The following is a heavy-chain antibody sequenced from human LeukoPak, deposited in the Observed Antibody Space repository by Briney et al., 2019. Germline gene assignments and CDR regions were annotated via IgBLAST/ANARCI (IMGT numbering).Heavy chain of an antibody. CDR2: VSIDGGST. V-gene: IGHV3-74*01. CDR3: ARGHNIYGDYVAPDY. J-gene: IGHJ4*02. CDR1: KFTFSSYW. D-gene: IGHD4-17*01. Sequence: GGSLSLSCAASKFTFSSYWMEGVRQAPGKGLGWVSGVSIDGGSTSYADSVKGGFTISRDNAKHTLYLQMSSLRAEDTAVYYCARGHNIYGDYVAPDYWGQGTLVTVSS.